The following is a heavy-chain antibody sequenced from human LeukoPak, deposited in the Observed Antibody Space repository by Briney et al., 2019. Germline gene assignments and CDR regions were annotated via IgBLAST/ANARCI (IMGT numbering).Heavy chain of an antibody. CDR3: ARDFHSSGYYHYFHY. J-gene: IGHJ4*02. D-gene: IGHD3-22*01. V-gene: IGHV1-18*01. CDR2: ISGYNGNT. Sequence: ASVKVSCKPSRDTFTSYGISWVRQGPEQGLEWMGWISGYNGNTNYAQKLQGGVTMTTDTSTSTAYIELRSLRSVGTAVYYCARDFHSSGYYHYFHYWGQGTLVTVYS. CDR1: RDTFTSYG.